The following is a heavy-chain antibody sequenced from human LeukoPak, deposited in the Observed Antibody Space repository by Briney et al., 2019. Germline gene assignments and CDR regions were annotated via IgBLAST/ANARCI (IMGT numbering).Heavy chain of an antibody. CDR2: INHSGST. V-gene: IGHV4-34*01. CDR3: ARVAHLDGGDY. Sequence: SETLSLTCAVYGGSFSGYYWSWIRQPPGKGLEWIGEINHSGSTNYNPSLKSRVTISVDTSKNQFSLKLSSVTAADTAVYYCARVAHLDGGDYWGQGTLVTVSS. CDR1: GGSFSGYY. J-gene: IGHJ4*02. D-gene: IGHD3-10*01.